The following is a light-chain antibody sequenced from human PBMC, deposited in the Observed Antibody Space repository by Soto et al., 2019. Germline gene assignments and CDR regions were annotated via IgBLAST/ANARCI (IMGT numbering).Light chain of an antibody. CDR3: QQSYNALAWT. Sequence: DIQMTQSPSSLSASVGDRATITCRASQTISNYLNWYQQKSGSAPQLLIYAASKLQSGVPLRFRGSGSGTTYTLTIVSLQPDDFATYYCQQSYNALAWTFGQGTKVEMK. V-gene: IGKV1-39*01. CDR1: QTISNY. CDR2: AAS. J-gene: IGKJ1*01.